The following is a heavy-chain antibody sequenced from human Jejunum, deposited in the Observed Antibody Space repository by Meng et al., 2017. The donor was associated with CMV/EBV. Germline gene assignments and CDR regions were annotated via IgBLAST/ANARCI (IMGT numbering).Heavy chain of an antibody. CDR3: ARATNFVTV. J-gene: IGHJ4*02. CDR2: IYYTGNT. CDR1: GESINSGNY. V-gene: IGHV4-30-4*01. Sequence: SLTCSVSGESINSGNYWSWIRQSPGKGLEWIGYIYYTGNTYYNPSLKSRVTISLGTSKNQFSLKLNSVTAADTAVYYCARATNFVTVWGQGTLVTVSS. D-gene: IGHD4-17*01.